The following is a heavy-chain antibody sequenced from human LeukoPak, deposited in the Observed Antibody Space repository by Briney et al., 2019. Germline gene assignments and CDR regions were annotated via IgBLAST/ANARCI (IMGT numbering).Heavy chain of an antibody. D-gene: IGHD3-22*01. CDR1: GFTFSDYY. CDR2: ISSSGSTI. Sequence: PRGSLRLSCAASGFTFSDYYMSWIRQAPGKGLEWVSYISSSGSTIYYADSVKGRFTISRDNAKNSLYLQMNSLRAEDTAVYYCARDYYDSSGYYYFDYWGQGTLVTVSS. J-gene: IGHJ4*02. CDR3: ARDYYDSSGYYYFDY. V-gene: IGHV3-11*04.